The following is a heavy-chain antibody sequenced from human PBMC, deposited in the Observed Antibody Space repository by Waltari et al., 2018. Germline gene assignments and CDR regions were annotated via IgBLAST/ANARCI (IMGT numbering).Heavy chain of an antibody. CDR1: GGTFSSYT. J-gene: IGHJ5*02. CDR2: VSPILGIA. D-gene: IGHD4-17*01. V-gene: IGHV1-69*02. Sequence: QVQLVQSGAEVKKPGSSVKVSCKASGGTFSSYTISWVRQAPGQGLEWMGRVSPILGIANYAQKFQGRVTITADKSTSTAYMELSSLRSEDTAVYYCARASDDYGDYRGWFDPWGQGTLVTVSS. CDR3: ARASDDYGDYRGWFDP.